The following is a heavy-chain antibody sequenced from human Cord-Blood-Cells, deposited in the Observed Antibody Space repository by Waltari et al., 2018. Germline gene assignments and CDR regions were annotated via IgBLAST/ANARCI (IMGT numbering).Heavy chain of an antibody. CDR2: IYWTDDK. Sequence: QITLKESGPTLVKPTQTLTLTCTFSGFSLSTSGVGVGWIRQPPGKALEWLALIYWTDDKRYSPALKSKLTITKDTSKNQVVLTMTNMDPLGTATDYCAHRRSYYGSGSYYNSYYYFDYWGQGTLVTVSS. V-gene: IGHV2-5*01. D-gene: IGHD3-10*01. CDR1: GFSLSTSGVG. CDR3: AHRRSYYGSGSYYNSYYYFDY. J-gene: IGHJ4*02.